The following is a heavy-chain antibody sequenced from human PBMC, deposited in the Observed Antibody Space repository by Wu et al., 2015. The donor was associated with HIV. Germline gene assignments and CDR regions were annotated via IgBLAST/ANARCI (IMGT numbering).Heavy chain of an antibody. CDR1: GGTFSSYA. V-gene: IGHV1-69*05. D-gene: IGHD2-15*01. Sequence: QVQLVQSGAEVKKPGSSVKVSCKASGGTFSSYAISWVRQAPGQGLEWMGGIIPIFGTANYAQKFQGRVTITTDESTSTAYMELSSLRSEDTAVYYCASDTGLGYCSGGSWRGLFDIWGQGTMVTVSS. CDR2: IIPIFGTA. CDR3: ASDTGLGYCSGGSWRGLFDI. J-gene: IGHJ3*02.